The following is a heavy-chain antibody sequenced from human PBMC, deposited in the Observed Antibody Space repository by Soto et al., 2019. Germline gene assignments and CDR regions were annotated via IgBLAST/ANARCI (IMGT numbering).Heavy chain of an antibody. CDR3: ARDYIVVVPAARSPRTYYYYYMDV. Sequence: ASVKVSCKASGYTFTSYGISWVRQAPGQGLEWMGWISAYNGNTNYAQKLQGRVTMTTDTSTSTAYMELRSLRSDDTAVYYCARDYIVVVPAARSPRTYYYYYMDVWGQGTTVTVSS. CDR2: ISAYNGNT. V-gene: IGHV1-18*01. CDR1: GYTFTSYG. J-gene: IGHJ6*03. D-gene: IGHD2-2*01.